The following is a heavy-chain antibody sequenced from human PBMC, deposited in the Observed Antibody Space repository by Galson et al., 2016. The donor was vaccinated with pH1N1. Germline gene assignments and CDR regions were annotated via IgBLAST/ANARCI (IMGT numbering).Heavy chain of an antibody. J-gene: IGHJ4*01. CDR1: GFTFDDYA. Sequence: SLRLSCAASGFTFDDYAMYWVRQAPGKGLEWVSGISWNSGSIGYADSVKGRFTISRDNAKNSLYLQMNSLRAEDTALYYCAKTGGYSYGYFDSWGPVTLVTVSS. D-gene: IGHD5-18*01. V-gene: IGHV3-9*01. CDR3: AKTGGYSYGYFDS. CDR2: ISWNSGSI.